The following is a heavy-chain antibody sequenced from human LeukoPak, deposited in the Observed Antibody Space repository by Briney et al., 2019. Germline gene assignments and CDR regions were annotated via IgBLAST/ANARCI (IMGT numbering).Heavy chain of an antibody. D-gene: IGHD2-15*01. CDR3: ARGRQNCGGGICRQRRFDY. J-gene: IGHJ4*02. CDR1: GVSINPYY. Sequence: SETLSLTCTVSGVSINPYYWGWIRQPPGKGLEWIGYIFYNGNTNYNPSLRSLVTTSVDMSKNQFSLRLNSVTAADTAVYFCARGRQNCGGGICRQRRFDYWGQGTLVTVSS. CDR2: IFYNGNT. V-gene: IGHV4-59*01.